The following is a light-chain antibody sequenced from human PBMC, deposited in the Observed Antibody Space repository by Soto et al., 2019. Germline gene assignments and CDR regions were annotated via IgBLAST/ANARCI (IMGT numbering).Light chain of an antibody. J-gene: IGKJ4*01. CDR1: QSINSRY. CDR3: QQYGSSPPVT. V-gene: IGKV3-20*01. CDR2: ALS. Sequence: EIVLTQSPGTLSLSPGERATLSCRASQSINSRYLAWYQQKPGQAPRLLIDALSRRATGIPDRFSGSGSETEFTLTISRLEPEDFAVYYCQQYGSSPPVTFGGGTKVDIK.